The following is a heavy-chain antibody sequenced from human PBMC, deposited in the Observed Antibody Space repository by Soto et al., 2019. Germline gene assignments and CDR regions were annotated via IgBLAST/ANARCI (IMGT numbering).Heavy chain of an antibody. CDR3: ARSAGDDYGLEYYYYYHYMDV. CDR2: MNPNSGNT. D-gene: IGHD4-17*01. V-gene: IGHV1-8*01. J-gene: IGHJ6*03. Sequence: GASVKLSCKASGYTFTSYDINWVRQATGQGLEWMGWMNPNSGNTGYAQKFQGRVTMTRNTSISTAYMELSSLRSEDTAVYYCARSAGDDYGLEYYYYYHYMDVWGKGTTVTVSS. CDR1: GYTFTSYD.